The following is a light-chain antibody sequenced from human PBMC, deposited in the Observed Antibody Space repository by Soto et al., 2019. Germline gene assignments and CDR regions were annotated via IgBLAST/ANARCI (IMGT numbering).Light chain of an antibody. V-gene: IGKV1-5*03. J-gene: IGKJ1*01. CDR3: QQYNSYRT. CDR2: KAS. CDR1: QSISSW. Sequence: IQMTQSPSTLSASVGDRVTITCRASQSISSWLAWYQQKPGKAPKLLIYKASSLESGVPSRFSGSGSGTEFTLAISSLQPEDFATYYCQQYNSYRTFGQGTKVEIK.